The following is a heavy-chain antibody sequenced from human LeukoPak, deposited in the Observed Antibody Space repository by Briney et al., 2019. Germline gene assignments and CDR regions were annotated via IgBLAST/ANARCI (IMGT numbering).Heavy chain of an antibody. CDR2: ISSSSSYT. J-gene: IGHJ4*02. CDR3: ARVEWELLGLRF. V-gene: IGHV3-21*01. CDR1: GFTFSSYS. Sequence: GGSLRLSCAASGFTFSSYSMNWVRQAPGKGLEWFSSISSSSSYTYYADSVKGRFTISRDNAKNSLYLQMNSLRAEDTAVYYCARVEWELLGLRFWGQGTLVTVSS. D-gene: IGHD1-26*01.